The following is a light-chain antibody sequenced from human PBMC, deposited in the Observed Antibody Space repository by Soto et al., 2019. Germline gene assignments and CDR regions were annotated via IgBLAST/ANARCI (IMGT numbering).Light chain of an antibody. CDR3: QQYNNWPPA. Sequence: EIVMTQSPATLSVSPGERATLSCRASQSVSSNLAWYQQKPGQAPRLLMYGASTRATGIPARFSGSGSGTEFTLTISSLQSEDFAVYYCQQYNNWPPAFGPRTKVDIK. V-gene: IGKV3-15*01. J-gene: IGKJ3*01. CDR2: GAS. CDR1: QSVSSN.